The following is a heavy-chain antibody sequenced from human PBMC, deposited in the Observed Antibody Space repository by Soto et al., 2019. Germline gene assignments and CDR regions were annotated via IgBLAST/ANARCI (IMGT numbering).Heavy chain of an antibody. CDR1: GLIFSNYW. CDR2: INSDGSST. Sequence: EVQLVESGGDLVQPGGSLRLSCAVSGLIFSNYWMHWVRQAPGKGLVWVSRINSDGSSTDYADSVKGRFTISRDNAKNTLSLLMNSLRVDYTAVYYCARARRIVPAASVAWGQGTLVTVSS. J-gene: IGHJ5*02. V-gene: IGHV3-74*01. D-gene: IGHD2-2*01. CDR3: ARARRIVPAASVA.